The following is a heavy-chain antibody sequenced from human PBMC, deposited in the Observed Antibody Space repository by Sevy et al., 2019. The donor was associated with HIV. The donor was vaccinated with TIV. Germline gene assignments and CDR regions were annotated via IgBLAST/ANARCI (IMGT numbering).Heavy chain of an antibody. D-gene: IGHD2-2*01. V-gene: IGHV5-51*01. CDR1: GYTFSNYW. CDR3: ARYPIVVVPAAEYYFDY. Sequence: GESLKISCKGSGYTFSNYWIGWVRQMPGKGLEWMGVIYPDDSVTRYSPSFQGQVTMSADKSTSTAYLQWSSLNTSDTAIYYCARYPIVVVPAAEYYFDYWGEGTLVTVSS. CDR2: IYPDDSVT. J-gene: IGHJ4*02.